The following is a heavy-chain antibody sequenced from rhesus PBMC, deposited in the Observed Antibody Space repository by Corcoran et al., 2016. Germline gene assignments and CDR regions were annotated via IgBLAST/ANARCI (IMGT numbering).Heavy chain of an antibody. CDR2: ISNGGSST. Sequence: EVQLVASGGGLSTPGGSGSLSCQAYGFTFSAYTLPWARRALGKGRAWLSRISNGGSSTWYADSVKGRFTISRENAKNTRYIQMDSLRAEDTAVYYCARDGEYCTGSGCYGAFDFWGQGLRVTVSS. D-gene: IGHD2-21*01. CDR1: GFTFSAYT. J-gene: IGHJ3*01. V-gene: IGHV3-59*01. CDR3: ARDGEYCTGSGCYGAFDF.